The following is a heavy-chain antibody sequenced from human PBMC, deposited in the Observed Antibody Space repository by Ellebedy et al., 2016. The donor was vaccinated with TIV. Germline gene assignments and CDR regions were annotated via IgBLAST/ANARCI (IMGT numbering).Heavy chain of an antibody. V-gene: IGHV4-31*03. CDR2: IYYSVST. CDR3: ARDHGGGSPLDV. J-gene: IGHJ6*02. D-gene: IGHD2-15*01. CDR1: GGSISSGGYY. Sequence: MLSETLSLTCTVSGGSISSGGYYWSWIRQHPGKGLEWIGYIYYSVSTYYNPSLKRRVNISVDTSKNQFSLKLSSVTAADTAVYYCARDHGGGSPLDVWGQGTTVTVSS.